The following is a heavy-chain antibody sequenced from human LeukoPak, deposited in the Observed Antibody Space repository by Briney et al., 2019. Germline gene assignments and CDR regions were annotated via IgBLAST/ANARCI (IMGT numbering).Heavy chain of an antibody. CDR1: GFSVDSVF. J-gene: IGHJ4*02. CDR2: IMPGGHI. CDR3: ARGNSATTTFDF. V-gene: IGHV3-66*01. Sequence: GGSLRLSCRASGFSVDSVFMNWVRQPPGKGLEWVSFIMPGGHIDYTDSVQGRFTISRDSFKDTLSLQMNSLRVDDSAVYYCARGNSATTTFDFWGQGTLVTVSS. D-gene: IGHD4-17*01.